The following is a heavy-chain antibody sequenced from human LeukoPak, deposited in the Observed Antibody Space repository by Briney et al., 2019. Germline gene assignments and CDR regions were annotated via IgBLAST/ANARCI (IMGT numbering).Heavy chain of an antibody. CDR1: GVTFSKYG. V-gene: IGHV3-23*01. CDR2: ISRTGDIT. J-gene: IGHJ4*02. Sequence: GGSLRLSCAASGVTFSKYGMKWGRQAAGTGREYVSGISRTGDITPYADSVQGRFTISRDNFKNTLYLQMNSLRADDTALYYCAIEGFYYWGPGPLATVSS. CDR3: AIEGFYY.